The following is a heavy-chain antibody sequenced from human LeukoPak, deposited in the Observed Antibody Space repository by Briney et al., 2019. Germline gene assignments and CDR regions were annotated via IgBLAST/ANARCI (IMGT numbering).Heavy chain of an antibody. D-gene: IGHD3-22*01. CDR2: INSDGRST. CDR1: GFTFSRYW. V-gene: IGHV3-74*01. CDR3: AKHAPIVVVISPFDY. J-gene: IGHJ4*02. Sequence: GGSLRLSCVASGFTFSRYWMHWVRQAPGKGLVWVSRINSDGRSTNYADSVKGRFSISRDNAENTLYLQMNSLRAEDTAVYYCAKHAPIVVVISPFDYWGQGTLVTVSS.